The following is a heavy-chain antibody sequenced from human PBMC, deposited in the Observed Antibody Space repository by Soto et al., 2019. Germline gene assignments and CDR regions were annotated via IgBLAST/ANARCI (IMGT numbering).Heavy chain of an antibody. CDR3: ARLGYCGITSCFHY. CDR1: GYTFTDYF. D-gene: IGHD2-2*01. CDR2: LNPNTGDT. V-gene: IGHV1-2*02. J-gene: IGHJ4*02. Sequence: GASVKVSCKASGYTFTDYFIHWVRQAPGQGPEWMGWLNPNTGDTNYAEKFQGRVTMTRDTSISTAYMELSSLRSDDTAVYYCARLGYCGITSCFHYWGQGSLVTVSS.